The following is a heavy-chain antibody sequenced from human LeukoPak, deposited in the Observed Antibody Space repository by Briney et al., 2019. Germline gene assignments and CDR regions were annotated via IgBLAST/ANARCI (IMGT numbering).Heavy chain of an antibody. Sequence: SETLSLTCAVYGGSFSGYYWSWIRQPPGKGLEWIGEINHSGSTNYNPSLTSRVTISVDTSKNQFSLKLSSVTAADTAVYYCARHAKTYYYGSGSSRPFDYWGQGTLVTVSS. J-gene: IGHJ4*02. D-gene: IGHD3-10*01. CDR1: GGSFSGYY. V-gene: IGHV4-34*01. CDR2: INHSGST. CDR3: ARHAKTYYYGSGSSRPFDY.